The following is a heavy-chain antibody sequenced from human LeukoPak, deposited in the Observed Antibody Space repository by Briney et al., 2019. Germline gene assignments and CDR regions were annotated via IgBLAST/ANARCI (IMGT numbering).Heavy chain of an antibody. CDR2: IYYSGST. CDR1: GGSISSYY. V-gene: IGHV4-59*08. J-gene: IGHJ3*02. D-gene: IGHD3-9*01. CDR3: ARHSPVGYYDILTGYYFLSAFDI. Sequence: PSETLSLTCTVSGGSISSYYWSWIRQPPGKGLEWIGYIYYSGSTNYNPSLKSRVTISVDTPKNQFSLKLSSVTAADTAVYYCARHSPVGYYDILTGYYFLSAFDIWGQGTMVTVSS.